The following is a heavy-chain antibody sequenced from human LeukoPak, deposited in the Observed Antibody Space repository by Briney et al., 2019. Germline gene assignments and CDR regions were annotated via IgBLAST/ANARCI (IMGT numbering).Heavy chain of an antibody. J-gene: IGHJ4*02. CDR1: GFTFSTYA. CDR2: INQDGSEK. D-gene: IGHD1-7*01. Sequence: PGGSLRLSCAVSGFTFSTYAMSWVRQAPGKGLEWVANINQDGSEKYYVNSVKGRFTISRDNAKNSLYLQMNSLRAEDTAIYFCAREDDWNYEDYWGQGTLVTVSS. CDR3: AREDDWNYEDY. V-gene: IGHV3-7*01.